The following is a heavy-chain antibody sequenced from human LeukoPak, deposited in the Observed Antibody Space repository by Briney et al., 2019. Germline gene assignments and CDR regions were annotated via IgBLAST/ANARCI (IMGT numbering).Heavy chain of an antibody. D-gene: IGHD7-27*01. CDR3: AKDSTGVTTTGEIITPTDAFDV. Sequence: PGGSLRLSCTASGFTFSSYGMHWVRQAPGKGLEWVAFIRYDGSRKFYGDSVKGRFTVSRDNSKNTLHLQMNSLRAEDTAVYYCAKDSTGVTTTGEIITPTDAFDVWGQGTMVTVSS. V-gene: IGHV3-30*02. CDR2: IRYDGSRK. CDR1: GFTFSSYG. J-gene: IGHJ3*01.